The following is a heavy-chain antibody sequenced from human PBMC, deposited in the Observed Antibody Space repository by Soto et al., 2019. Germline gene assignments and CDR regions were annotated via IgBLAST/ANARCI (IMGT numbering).Heavy chain of an antibody. D-gene: IGHD1-7*01. CDR1: GGSISNSDYY. Sequence: QLQLQESGPGLVKPSETLSLTCTVSGGSISNSDYYWGWIRQSPGKGLEWIGSIYYSGTNFYDPSLRRRLSISVDTSKNQFSLRLNSVTAADTAVYYCARQARGTTWSDFDYWSQGTLVTVSS. CDR2: IYYSGTN. CDR3: ARQARGTTWSDFDY. V-gene: IGHV4-39*01. J-gene: IGHJ4*02.